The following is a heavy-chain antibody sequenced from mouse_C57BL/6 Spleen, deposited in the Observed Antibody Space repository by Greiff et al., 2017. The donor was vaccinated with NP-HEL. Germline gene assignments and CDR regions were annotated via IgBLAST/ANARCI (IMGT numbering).Heavy chain of an antibody. V-gene: IGHV1-82*01. CDR3: ARSGMVTTYAMDY. CDR1: GYAFSSSW. CDR2: IYPGDGDT. D-gene: IGHD2-2*01. J-gene: IGHJ4*01. Sequence: QVQLQQSGPELVKPGASVKISCKASGYAFSSSWMNWVKQRPGKGLEWIGRIYPGDGDTNYNGKFKGKATLTADKSSSTADMQLSSLTSEDSAVYCCARSGMVTTYAMDYWGQGTSVTVSS.